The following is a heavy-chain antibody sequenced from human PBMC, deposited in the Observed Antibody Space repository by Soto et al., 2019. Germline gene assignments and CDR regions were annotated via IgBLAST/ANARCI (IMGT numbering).Heavy chain of an antibody. D-gene: IGHD3-22*01. Sequence: GGSLRLSCAASGFTFSDYYMSWIRQAPGKGLEWVSYISSSGSIIYCADSVKGRFTISRDNAKNSLYLQMNSLRAEDTAVYYCARDQGYYESSGYFDYWGQGTLVTVSS. V-gene: IGHV3-11*01. CDR2: ISSSGSII. CDR1: GFTFSDYY. CDR3: ARDQGYYESSGYFDY. J-gene: IGHJ4*02.